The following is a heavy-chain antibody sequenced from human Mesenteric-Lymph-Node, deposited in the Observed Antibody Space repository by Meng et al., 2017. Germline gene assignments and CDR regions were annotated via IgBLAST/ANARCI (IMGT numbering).Heavy chain of an antibody. D-gene: IGHD5-18*01. Sequence: QVQLVQSGAEVKKPGASVKVPWKASGYTFTSYDMHWVRQTPGQGLEWMGIINPSGGSTSYAQKFQGRVTMTRDTSTSTVYMELSSLRSEDTAVYYCARDEPTAMAVGFDYWGQGTLVTVSS. CDR1: GYTFTSYD. CDR3: ARDEPTAMAVGFDY. J-gene: IGHJ4*02. CDR2: INPSGGST. V-gene: IGHV1-46*03.